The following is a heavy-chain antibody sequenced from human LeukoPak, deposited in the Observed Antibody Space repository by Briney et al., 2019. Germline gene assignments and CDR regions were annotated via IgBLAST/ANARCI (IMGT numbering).Heavy chain of an antibody. Sequence: GGSLRLSCAASGFTFSSYAMSWVRQAPGKGLVWVSRISSDGTNAYYADSVKGRFTISRDDSKNTLSLQMNSLRVEDTAVYYCARDLAWGAFDYWGQGTLVTVSS. CDR2: ISSDGTNA. J-gene: IGHJ4*02. D-gene: IGHD7-27*01. CDR1: GFTFSSYA. CDR3: ARDLAWGAFDY. V-gene: IGHV3-23*01.